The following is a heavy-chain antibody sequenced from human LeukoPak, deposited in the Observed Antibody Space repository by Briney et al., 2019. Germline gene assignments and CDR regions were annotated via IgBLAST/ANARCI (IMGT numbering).Heavy chain of an antibody. CDR1: GYTLTELS. V-gene: IGHV1-24*01. Sequence: ASVKVSCKVSGYTLTELSMHWVRQAPGKGLEWMGGFDPEDGETIYAQKFQGRVAMTEDTSTSTAYMELSSLRSEDTAVYYCVRDYGSGSYIPYYYYGMDVWGQGTTVTVSS. CDR3: VRDYGSGSYIPYYYYGMDV. D-gene: IGHD3-10*01. CDR2: FDPEDGET. J-gene: IGHJ6*02.